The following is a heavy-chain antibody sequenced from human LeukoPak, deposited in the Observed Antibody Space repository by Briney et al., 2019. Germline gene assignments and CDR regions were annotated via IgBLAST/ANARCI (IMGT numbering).Heavy chain of an antibody. V-gene: IGHV3-53*01. Sequence: GGSLRLSCAASGFTVSSNYMSWVRQAPGKGLEWVSVIHSGGSTYYADSVKGRFTISRDNSKNTLYPQMNSLRAEDTAVYYCARFGSKINWFDPWGQGTLVTVSS. CDR2: IHSGGST. D-gene: IGHD3-16*01. CDR3: ARFGSKINWFDP. J-gene: IGHJ5*02. CDR1: GFTVSSNY.